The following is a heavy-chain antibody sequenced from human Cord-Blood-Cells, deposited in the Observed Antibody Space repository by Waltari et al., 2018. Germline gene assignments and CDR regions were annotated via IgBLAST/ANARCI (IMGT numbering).Heavy chain of an antibody. CDR3: ARDEGYSSGWYTY. Sequence: EVQLVESGGGLVQPGGSLRLSCAASGFTFSSYEMNWVRQAQGKGLEWVSYISSSGSTIYYADSVKGRFTISRDNAKNSLYLQMNSLRAEDTAVYYCARDEGYSSGWYTYWGQGTLVTVSS. V-gene: IGHV3-48*03. CDR2: ISSSGSTI. D-gene: IGHD6-19*01. J-gene: IGHJ4*02. CDR1: GFTFSSYE.